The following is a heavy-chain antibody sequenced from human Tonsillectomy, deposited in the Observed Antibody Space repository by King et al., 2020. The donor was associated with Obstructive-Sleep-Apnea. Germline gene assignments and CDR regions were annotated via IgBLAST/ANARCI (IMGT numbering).Heavy chain of an antibody. D-gene: IGHD3-3*01. J-gene: IGHJ4*02. V-gene: IGHV4-39*07. CDR1: DGSISSSSYY. CDR2: LYYGGNS. Sequence: QLQESGPGLVKPSETLSLTCTVSDGSISSSSYYWGWIRQPPGKGLEWIGRLYYGGNSFYNPSLKSRVTISVDTSKNQFSLILTSVTAADTAVYCCAILDFRRAYSSYYFDYWGQGTLVTVPS. CDR3: AILDFRRAYSSYYFDY.